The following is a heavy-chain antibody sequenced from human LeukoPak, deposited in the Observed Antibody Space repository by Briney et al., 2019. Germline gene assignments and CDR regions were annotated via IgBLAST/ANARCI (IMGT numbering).Heavy chain of an antibody. Sequence: PGGSLRLSCAASGFTFDDYAMHWVRQAPGKGLEWVSGISWNSGSIGYADSVKGRFTISRDNSKNTLYLQMNSLRAEDTAVYYCARIVAALRFDPWGQGTLVTVSS. CDR2: ISWNSGSI. CDR1: GFTFDDYA. J-gene: IGHJ5*02. V-gene: IGHV3-9*01. D-gene: IGHD1-26*01. CDR3: ARIVAALRFDP.